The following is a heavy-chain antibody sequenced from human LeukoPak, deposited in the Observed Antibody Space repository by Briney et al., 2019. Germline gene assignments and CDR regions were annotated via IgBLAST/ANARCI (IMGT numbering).Heavy chain of an antibody. CDR3: ARVGYRSGGSCLNWFDP. J-gene: IGHJ5*02. CDR2: INHSGST. D-gene: IGHD2-15*01. Sequence: SETLSLTCTVSGYSISSGYYWGWIRLPPGKGLEWIGIINHSGSTFCNTSLKSRVTISVDTSTNQFSLQLRSVTAADTALYYCARVGYRSGGSCLNWFDPWGRGTLVTVSS. V-gene: IGHV4-38-2*02. CDR1: GYSISSGYY.